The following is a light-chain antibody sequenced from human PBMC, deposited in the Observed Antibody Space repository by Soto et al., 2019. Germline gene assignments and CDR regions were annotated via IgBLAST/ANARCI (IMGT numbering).Light chain of an antibody. V-gene: IGKV3-15*01. CDR1: QSVNSN. CDR2: AAS. J-gene: IGKJ1*01. Sequence: EIVMTQSPATLSVSPGETATLSCRASQSVNSNLAWYQQKPGQATSLLISAASTCTADLPARFSGSGSGTKFTLTISSLQSEDFAVYFCQQWNNWPKACGRGTKVDIK. CDR3: QQWNNWPKA.